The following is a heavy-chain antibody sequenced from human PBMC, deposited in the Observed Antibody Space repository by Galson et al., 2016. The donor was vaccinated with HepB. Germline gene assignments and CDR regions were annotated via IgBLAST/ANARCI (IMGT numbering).Heavy chain of an antibody. CDR3: ARVDSTDEGINV. CDR2: LSPDGTDK. D-gene: IGHD3-9*01. J-gene: IGHJ6*02. CDR1: GFTFNDYW. Sequence: SLRLSCAASGFTFNDYWMTWVRQAPGKGLEWVAKLSPDGTDKRYAGSVKGRFTTSRDNPNNSVFLHMSSLRAEDTALYYCARVDSTDEGINVWGQGTTVTVSS. V-gene: IGHV3-7*01.